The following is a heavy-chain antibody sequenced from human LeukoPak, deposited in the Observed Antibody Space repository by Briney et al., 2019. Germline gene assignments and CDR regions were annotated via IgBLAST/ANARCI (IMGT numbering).Heavy chain of an antibody. V-gene: IGHV3-23*01. D-gene: IGHD2-15*01. Sequence: GGSLRLSCAASGFTFSSYAMSWVRQAPGKGLEWVSAISGSGGSTYYADSEKGRFTISRDNSKNTLYLQMNSPRAEDTAVYYCAKKGYCSGGSCYAFGYWGQGTLVTVSS. J-gene: IGHJ4*02. CDR1: GFTFSSYA. CDR2: ISGSGGST. CDR3: AKKGYCSGGSCYAFGY.